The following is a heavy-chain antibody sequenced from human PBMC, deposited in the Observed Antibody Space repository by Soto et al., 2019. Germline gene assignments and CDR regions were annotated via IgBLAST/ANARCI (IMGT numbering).Heavy chain of an antibody. V-gene: IGHV3-23*01. D-gene: IGHD3-22*01. CDR1: GLTFRSYA. Sequence: GGSLRLSCAASGLTFRSYAMTWVRQAPGKGLEWVSGTSGSGGNTYYTDSVKGRFTIYRDNSKNTLYLQMNSLKAEDTAVYYCAKGVGYDTSAFDIWGPGTMVTVSS. CDR3: AKGVGYDTSAFDI. CDR2: TSGSGGNT. J-gene: IGHJ3*02.